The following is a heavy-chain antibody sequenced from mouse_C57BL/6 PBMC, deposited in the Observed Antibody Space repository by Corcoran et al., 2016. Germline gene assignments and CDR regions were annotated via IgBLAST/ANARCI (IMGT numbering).Heavy chain of an antibody. CDR3: ANDYDATNYFDY. J-gene: IGHJ2*01. V-gene: IGHV9-3*01. CDR2: INTYSGVP. D-gene: IGHD2-4*01. Sequence: QIQLVQSGPELKKTGETVKIYCKASGYTFTTYGMSWVKQAPGKGLKWLGWINTYSGVPTYADDFKGRFAFSLETSASTADLQINNLKNEDTATYFCANDYDATNYFDYWGQGTTLTVSS. CDR1: GYTFTTYG.